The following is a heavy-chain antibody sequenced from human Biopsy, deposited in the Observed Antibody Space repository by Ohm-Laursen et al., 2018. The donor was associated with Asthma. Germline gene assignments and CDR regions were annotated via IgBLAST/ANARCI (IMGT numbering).Heavy chain of an antibody. CDR3: ARATSTWSQSGPHYFDH. V-gene: IGHV4-59*01. CDR2: VYSTGRT. J-gene: IGHJ4*02. Sequence: SETLSLTCTVSPGSISDYYWNWIRQFPGKGLEWIGYVYSTGRTRYNPSLKSRVTISVDTSINQVSLRLSSVTAADTAMYYCARATSTWSQSGPHYFDHWGQGALVTVSS. CDR1: PGSISDYY. D-gene: IGHD6-13*01.